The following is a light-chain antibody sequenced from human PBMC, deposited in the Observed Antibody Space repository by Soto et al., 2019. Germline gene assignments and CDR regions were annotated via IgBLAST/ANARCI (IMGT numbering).Light chain of an antibody. Sequence: SPSALSGSVGDRVTITCRASQTISSWLAWYQQKPGKAPKLLIYKASTLKSGVPSGFSGSGSGTEFTLTISSLQPDDFATYYCQHYNSYSEAFGHGTKV. CDR1: QTISSW. V-gene: IGKV1-5*03. J-gene: IGKJ1*01. CDR2: KAS. CDR3: QHYNSYSEA.